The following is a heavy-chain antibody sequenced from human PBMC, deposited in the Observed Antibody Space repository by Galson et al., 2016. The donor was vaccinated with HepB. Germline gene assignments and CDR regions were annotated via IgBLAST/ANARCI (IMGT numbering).Heavy chain of an antibody. Sequence: CAISGDSASSNSAAWNWIRQSPSRGLEWLGRTYYRSKWYNDYAESVKSRITINPDTSKNQFSLPLNSVTPEDTAVYYWARVVGRGGYDGRIDYWGQGNLVTVSS. V-gene: IGHV6-1*01. CDR3: ARVVGRGGYDGRIDY. CDR2: TYYRSKWYN. J-gene: IGHJ4*02. D-gene: IGHD5-12*01. CDR1: GDSASSNSAA.